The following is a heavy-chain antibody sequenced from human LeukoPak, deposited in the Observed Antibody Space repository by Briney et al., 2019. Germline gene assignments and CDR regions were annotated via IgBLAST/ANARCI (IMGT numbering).Heavy chain of an antibody. Sequence: PGGSLRPSCAASGFTFSSYGMHWVRQAPGKGLEWVAFIRYDGSNKYYADSVKGRFTISRDNSKNTLYLQMNSLRAEDTAVYYCAKAELAAPNYWGQGTLVTVSS. CDR1: GFTFSSYG. CDR2: IRYDGSNK. V-gene: IGHV3-30*02. J-gene: IGHJ4*02. D-gene: IGHD6-6*01. CDR3: AKAELAAPNY.